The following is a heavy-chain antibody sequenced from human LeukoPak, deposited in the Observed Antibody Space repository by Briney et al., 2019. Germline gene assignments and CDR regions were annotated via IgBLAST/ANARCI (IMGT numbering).Heavy chain of an antibody. J-gene: IGHJ5*02. D-gene: IGHD1-26*01. CDR1: GSTFADYY. CDR3: ARVSKNSGSYYNWFDP. CDR2: INPNSGGT. Sequence: ASVKVSCKASGSTFADYYMHWVRQAPGQGLEWMGWINPNSGGTNYAQKFQGRVTMTRDTSISTAYMELSRLRSDDTAVYYCARVSKNSGSYYNWFDPWGQGTLVTVSS. V-gene: IGHV1-2*02.